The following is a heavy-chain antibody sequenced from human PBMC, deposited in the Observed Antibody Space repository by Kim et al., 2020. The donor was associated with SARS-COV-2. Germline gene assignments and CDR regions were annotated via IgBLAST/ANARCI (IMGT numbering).Heavy chain of an antibody. J-gene: IGHJ4*02. CDR2: IKSKTDGGTT. CDR1: GFTFSNAW. Sequence: GGSLRLSCAASGFTFSNAWMSWVRQAPGKGLEWVGRIKSKTDGGTTDYAAPVKGRFTISRDDSKNTLYLQMNSLKTEDTAVYYCTTDEILLWFGELSPFDYWGQGTLVTVSS. V-gene: IGHV3-15*01. CDR3: TTDEILLWFGELSPFDY. D-gene: IGHD3-10*01.